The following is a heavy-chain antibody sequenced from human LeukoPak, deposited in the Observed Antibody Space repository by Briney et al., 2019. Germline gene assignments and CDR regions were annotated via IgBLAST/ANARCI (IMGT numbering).Heavy chain of an antibody. V-gene: IGHV4-59*02. Sequence: PSETLSLTCTVSGGSVSNYYWSWIRQSPGKGLEWIGYIYYTETSYNPSLKSRVTISADTSKNQFSLKLYSVTAADTAVYYCARVSRWLQFFDYWGQGIPVTVSS. J-gene: IGHJ4*02. D-gene: IGHD5-24*01. CDR1: GGSVSNYY. CDR2: IYYTET. CDR3: ARVSRWLQFFDY.